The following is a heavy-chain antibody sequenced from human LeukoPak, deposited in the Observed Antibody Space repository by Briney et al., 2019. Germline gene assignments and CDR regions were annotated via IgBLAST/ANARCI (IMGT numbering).Heavy chain of an antibody. CDR2: ISWNSGSI. CDR1: GFTFSSYA. Sequence: GGSLRLSCAASGFTFSSYAMTWVRQAPGKGLEWVSGISWNSGSIGYADSVKGRFTISRDNAKNSPYLQMNSLRAEDMALYYCAKDTAADFWSPEGWFDPWGQGTLVTVSS. CDR3: AKDTAADFWSPEGWFDP. J-gene: IGHJ5*02. V-gene: IGHV3-9*03. D-gene: IGHD3-3*01.